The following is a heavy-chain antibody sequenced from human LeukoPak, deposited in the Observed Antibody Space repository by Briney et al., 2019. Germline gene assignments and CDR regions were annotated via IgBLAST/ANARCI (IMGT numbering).Heavy chain of an antibody. CDR1: GYRFANQW. Sequence: GESLKISCKGSGYRFANQWIGWVRQMPGKGLEWVGVIYPGDSDTRYSPSFQGQVTISADTSISTAYLQWSSLKASDTALYFCARRGNWTFDYWGQGTLVTVSS. D-gene: IGHD1-1*01. CDR3: ARRGNWTFDY. J-gene: IGHJ4*02. V-gene: IGHV5-51*01. CDR2: IYPGDSDT.